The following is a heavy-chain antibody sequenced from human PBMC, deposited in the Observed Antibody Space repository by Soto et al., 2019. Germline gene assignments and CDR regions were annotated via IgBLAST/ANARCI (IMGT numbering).Heavy chain of an antibody. Sequence: QVQLVESGGGVVQPGRSLRLSCAASGFTFSSYAMHWVRQAPGKGLEWVAVISYDGSNKYYADSVKGRFTISRDNSKNTLYLQMNSLRAEDTAVYYCASCIAAAGRTYYYYGMDVWGQGTTVTVSS. D-gene: IGHD6-13*01. V-gene: IGHV3-30-3*01. J-gene: IGHJ6*02. CDR2: ISYDGSNK. CDR3: ASCIAAAGRTYYYYGMDV. CDR1: GFTFSSYA.